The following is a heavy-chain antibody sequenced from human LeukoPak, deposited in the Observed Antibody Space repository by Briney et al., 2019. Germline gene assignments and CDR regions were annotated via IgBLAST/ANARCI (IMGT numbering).Heavy chain of an antibody. V-gene: IGHV4-4*07. CDR3: AGTGYYFHY. Sequence: SETLSLTCTVSGGSISDDDWSWIRQPAGKGLEWIGRVYTSGSTNYNPSLKSRVTMSVDTSKNQLSLKLSSVTAADTAVYYCAGTGYYFHYWGQGTLVTVSS. D-gene: IGHD7-27*01. J-gene: IGHJ4*02. CDR1: GGSISDDD. CDR2: VYTSGST.